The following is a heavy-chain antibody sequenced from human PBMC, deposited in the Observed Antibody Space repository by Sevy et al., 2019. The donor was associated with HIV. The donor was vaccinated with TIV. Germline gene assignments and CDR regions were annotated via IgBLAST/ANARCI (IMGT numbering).Heavy chain of an antibody. D-gene: IGHD3-3*02. CDR3: ARDRIVAVGFNGMDV. J-gene: IGHJ6*02. V-gene: IGHV4-61*08. CDR2: IHYSGNT. CDR1: GGSVSSGGHY. Sequence: SETLSLTCTVSGGSVSSGGHYWGWVRQPPGKGLEWIGYIHYSGNTNYNPSLKSRVTISVDTSKEQFSLKLSSVTVADTAVYYCARDRIVAVGFNGMDVWGQGTTVTVSS.